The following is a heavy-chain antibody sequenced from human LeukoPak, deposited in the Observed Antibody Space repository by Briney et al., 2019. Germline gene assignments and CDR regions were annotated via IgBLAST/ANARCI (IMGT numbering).Heavy chain of an antibody. CDR2: FDPEDGET. D-gene: IGHD6-13*01. J-gene: IGHJ4*01. Sequence: ASVKVSCKVSGYTLTELSMHWVRQAPGKGLEWMGGFDPEDGETIYAQKFQGRVTMTEDTSTDTAYMELSSLRSEDTAVYYCATFPYSSSCYWSLGIDYWGHGTLVTVSS. CDR1: GYTLTELS. V-gene: IGHV1-24*01. CDR3: ATFPYSSSCYWSLGIDY.